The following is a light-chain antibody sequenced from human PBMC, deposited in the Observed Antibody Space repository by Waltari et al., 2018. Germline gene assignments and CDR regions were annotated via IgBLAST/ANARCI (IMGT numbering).Light chain of an antibody. Sequence: QSVLTQPPSMSGAPGQRVTISCTGSTTNIGAGPDVHWYQRLPGTAPKPLIYSNTHRPPGVPDRFSGSRSGSSASLAITGLQTEDEATYYCQSYGSAHVMFGGGTQLTVL. CDR3: QSYGSAHVM. J-gene: IGLJ3*02. CDR2: SNT. CDR1: TTNIGAGPD. V-gene: IGLV1-40*01.